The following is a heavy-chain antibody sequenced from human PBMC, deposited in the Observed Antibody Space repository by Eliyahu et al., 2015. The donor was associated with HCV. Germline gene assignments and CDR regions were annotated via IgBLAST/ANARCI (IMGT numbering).Heavy chain of an antibody. J-gene: IGHJ5*02. CDR2: IYHSGST. V-gene: IGHV4-38-2*02. D-gene: IGHD1-14*01. Sequence: QVQLQESGPGLVKPSETLSLTCAVSGYSISSGYYWGWIRQPPGKGLEWIGSIYHSGSTYYNPSLKSRVTISVDTSKNQFSLKLSSVTAADTAVYYCARDRTNRNPGFDPWGQGTLVTVSS. CDR1: GYSISSGYY. CDR3: ARDRTNRNPGFDP.